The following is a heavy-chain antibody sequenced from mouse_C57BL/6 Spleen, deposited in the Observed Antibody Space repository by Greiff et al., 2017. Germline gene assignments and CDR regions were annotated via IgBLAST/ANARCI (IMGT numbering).Heavy chain of an antibody. CDR1: GYAFSSYW. J-gene: IGHJ2*01. D-gene: IGHD2-3*01. V-gene: IGHV1-80*01. Sequence: VQLQQPGAELVKPGASVKISCKASGYAFSSYWMNWVKQRPGKGLEGIGQIYPGDGDTNYNGKFKGKATLTADKSSSTAYMQLSSLTSEDSAVYFCARGDDGYYFDYWGQGTTLTVSS. CDR2: IYPGDGDT. CDR3: ARGDDGYYFDY.